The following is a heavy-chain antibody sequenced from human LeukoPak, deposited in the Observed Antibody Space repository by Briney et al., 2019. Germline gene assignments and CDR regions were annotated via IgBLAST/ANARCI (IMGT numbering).Heavy chain of an antibody. V-gene: IGHV3-15*01. CDR2: IKSKTDGGTT. Sequence: GGSLRLSCAASGFTFSNAWMSWVRQAPGKGLEWVGRIKSKTDGGTTDYAAPVRGRFTISRDDSKNTLYLQMNSLKTEDTAVYCCTTGGSGWPFDYWGQGTLVTVSS. CDR1: GFTFSNAW. CDR3: TTGGSGWPFDY. J-gene: IGHJ4*02. D-gene: IGHD6-19*01.